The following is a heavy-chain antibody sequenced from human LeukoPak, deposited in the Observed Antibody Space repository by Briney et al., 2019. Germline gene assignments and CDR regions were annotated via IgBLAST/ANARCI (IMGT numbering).Heavy chain of an antibody. J-gene: IGHJ3*02. CDR3: ARGLGWELLDAFDI. V-gene: IGHV1-2*02. CDR2: INPNNDDT. CDR1: GYNFIGFY. Sequence: ASVKVSCKASGYNFIGFYIHWVRQAPGQGFEWMGWINPNNDDTNYAQKFQGRVTMTSDTSIRTAYMELSRLRSDDTAVYYCARGLGWELLDAFDIWGQGTMVTVSS. D-gene: IGHD1-26*01.